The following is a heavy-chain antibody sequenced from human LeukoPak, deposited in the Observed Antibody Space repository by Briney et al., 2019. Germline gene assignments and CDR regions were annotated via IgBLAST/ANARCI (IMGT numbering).Heavy chain of an antibody. V-gene: IGHV3-53*01. D-gene: IGHD4-23*01. Sequence: GGSLRLSCAASGFTISSSYMSWVRQAPGKGLEWVSIIYSGGSTYYAGSVKGRFTISRDNSNNTLYLQMNSLRAEDTAVYYCARDYGGNWFDPWGQGTLVTVSS. CDR3: ARDYGGNWFDP. CDR1: GFTISSSY. J-gene: IGHJ5*02. CDR2: IYSGGST.